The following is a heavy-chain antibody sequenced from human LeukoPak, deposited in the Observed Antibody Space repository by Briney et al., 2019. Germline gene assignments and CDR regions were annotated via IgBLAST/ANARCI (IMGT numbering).Heavy chain of an antibody. CDR2: IIPIFGTA. CDR3: ASSGYCSSTSCRTFDY. CDR1: GGTFSSYA. D-gene: IGHD2-2*01. Sequence: ASVKVSCKASGGTFSSYAISWVRQAPGQGLEWMGGIIPIFGTANYAQKFQGRVTITADESTSTAYMELSSLRSEDTAVYYCASSGYCSSTSCRTFDYWGQGTLVTVSS. J-gene: IGHJ4*02. V-gene: IGHV1-69*13.